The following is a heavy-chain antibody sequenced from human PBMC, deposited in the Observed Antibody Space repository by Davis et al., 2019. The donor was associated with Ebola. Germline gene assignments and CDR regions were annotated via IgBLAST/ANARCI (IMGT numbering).Heavy chain of an antibody. Sequence: GGSLRLSCSASGFAFSSNWMDWVRQAPGKGLEWVANIRPDGSDKYYVDSLKGRFTISRDNAKNSLYLQMNSLRAEDTAVYYCARVGSSSWRYYFDYWGQGTLVTVSS. CDR2: IRPDGSDK. J-gene: IGHJ4*02. CDR3: ARVGSSSWRYYFDY. V-gene: IGHV3-7*03. CDR1: GFAFSSNW. D-gene: IGHD6-13*01.